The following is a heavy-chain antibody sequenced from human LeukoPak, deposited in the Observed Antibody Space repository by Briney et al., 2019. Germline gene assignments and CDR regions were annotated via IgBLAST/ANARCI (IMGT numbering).Heavy chain of an antibody. Sequence: PGRSLRLSCAASGFRFDDYAIHWVRQAPGKGLEWVSGIYWNSANIDYAESVKGRFTISRDNAKNSLYLQMNSLRPEDTAIYFCVKEIKKWLGAIDNWGQGTLVTVSS. V-gene: IGHV3-9*01. CDR3: VKEIKKWLGAIDN. CDR1: GFRFDDYA. D-gene: IGHD1-26*01. CDR2: IYWNSANI. J-gene: IGHJ4*02.